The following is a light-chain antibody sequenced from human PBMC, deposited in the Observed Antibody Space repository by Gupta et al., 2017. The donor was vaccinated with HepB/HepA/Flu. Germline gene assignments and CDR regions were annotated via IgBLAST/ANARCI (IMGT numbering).Light chain of an antibody. V-gene: IGLV2-18*02. CDR1: SSDIGSYTR. J-gene: IGLJ1*01. CDR2: EVD. CDR3: SSYTTSNTYV. Sequence: QSALTQPPSVSGSPGQSVTISCTGTSSDIGSYTRVSWYQQSPGTAPKLIIYEVDNRPSGVPDRFSGFKSGNTASLTISGLQTEDEADYYCSSYTTSNTYVFGIGTKVTVL.